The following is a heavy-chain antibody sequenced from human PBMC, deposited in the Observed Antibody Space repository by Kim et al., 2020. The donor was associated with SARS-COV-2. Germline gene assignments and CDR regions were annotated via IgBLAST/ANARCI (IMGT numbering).Heavy chain of an antibody. V-gene: IGHV1-18*01. CDR3: ARGGSLRYYGSGRGFDY. CDR2: ISAYNGNT. D-gene: IGHD3-10*01. J-gene: IGHJ4*02. CDR1: GYTFTSYG. Sequence: ASVKVSCKASGYTFTSYGISWVRQAPGQGLEWMGWISAYNGNTNYAQKLQGRVTMTTDTSTSTAYMELRSLRSDDTSVYYCARGGSLRYYGSGRGFDYWGQGTLVTVSS.